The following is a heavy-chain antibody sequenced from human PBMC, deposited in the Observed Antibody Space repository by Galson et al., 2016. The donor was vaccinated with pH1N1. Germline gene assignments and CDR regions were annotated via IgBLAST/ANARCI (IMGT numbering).Heavy chain of an antibody. D-gene: IGHD7-27*01. CDR3: AKDPKGTWGTGAYFDL. CDR2: INPTSGAT. J-gene: IGHJ4*02. Sequence: SVKVSCKASEYTFADYYMHWIRQAPGQRLEWMAWINPTSGATNYAQNFQGRITLTWDTSISTSYMSISYMELRSLTSDDTAVYYCAKDPKGTWGTGAYFDLWGQGTLVTVSS. CDR1: EYTFADYY. V-gene: IGHV1-2*02.